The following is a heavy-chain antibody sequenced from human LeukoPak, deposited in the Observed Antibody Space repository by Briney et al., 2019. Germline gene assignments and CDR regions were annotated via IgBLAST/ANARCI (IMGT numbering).Heavy chain of an antibody. V-gene: IGHV3-74*01. CDR1: GFSFSNYW. Sequence: GGSLRLSCAASGFSFSNYWMHWVRQAPGKGLVWVSRINSDGSSTIYADSVKGRFTISRDNAKNSLYLQMNSLRAEDTAVYYCAREANYGGNSAFDYWGQGTLVTVSS. D-gene: IGHD4-23*01. CDR3: AREANYGGNSAFDY. CDR2: INSDGSST. J-gene: IGHJ4*02.